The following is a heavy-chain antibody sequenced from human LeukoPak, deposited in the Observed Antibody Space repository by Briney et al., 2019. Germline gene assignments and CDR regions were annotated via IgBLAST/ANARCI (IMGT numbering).Heavy chain of an antibody. D-gene: IGHD4-17*01. Sequence: GGSLRLSCAASGFTFRDFAMHWVRQAPGKGLEWVAVIPYDGTDQYYADSVKGRFTISRDSSKNTLYLQMNSLRTEDTAVYYCAKDNYGADYWGQGTLVTVSS. CDR2: IPYDGTDQ. CDR1: GFTFRDFA. CDR3: AKDNYGADY. V-gene: IGHV3-30*18. J-gene: IGHJ4*02.